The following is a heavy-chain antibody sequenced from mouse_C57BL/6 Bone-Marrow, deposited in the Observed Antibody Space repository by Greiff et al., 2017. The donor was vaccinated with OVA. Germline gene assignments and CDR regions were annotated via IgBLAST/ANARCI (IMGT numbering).Heavy chain of an antibody. CDR3: ARGPSYYGSSIDY. V-gene: IGHV1-80*01. Sequence: QVQLQQSGAELVKPGASVKISCKASGYAFSSYWMNWVKQRPGKGLEWIGQIYPGDGDTNYNGKFKGKATLTADKSSSTAYMQLSSLTSEDSAVYFCARGPSYYGSSIDYWGQGTTLTVSS. D-gene: IGHD1-1*01. CDR2: IYPGDGDT. CDR1: GYAFSSYW. J-gene: IGHJ2*01.